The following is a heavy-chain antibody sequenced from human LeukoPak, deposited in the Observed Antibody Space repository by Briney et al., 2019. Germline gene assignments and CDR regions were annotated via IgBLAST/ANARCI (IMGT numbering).Heavy chain of an antibody. CDR2: SSSSGSTI. CDR3: ARDPGHCSSTSCYKFFDY. CDR1: GFTFSGFE. D-gene: IGHD2-2*02. Sequence: PGGSLRLSCAASGFTFSGFEMNWVRQAPGKGLEWVSYSSSSGSTIYYAVSVKGRFTVSRDNAKNSLYLQMNSLRAEDTAVYYCARDPGHCSSTSCYKFFDYWGQGTLVTVSS. J-gene: IGHJ4*02. V-gene: IGHV3-48*03.